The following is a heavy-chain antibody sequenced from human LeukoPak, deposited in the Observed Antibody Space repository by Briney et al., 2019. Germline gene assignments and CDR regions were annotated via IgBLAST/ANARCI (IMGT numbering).Heavy chain of an antibody. Sequence: SETLSLXCTVSGYSISSGYYWDLIRQPPGKGLEWIGSIYHSGSTYYNPSLKSRVTISVDTSKNQFSLKLSSVTAADTGVYYCAREYEESYGSGSFGRFDPWGQGTLVTVSS. CDR2: IYHSGST. J-gene: IGHJ5*02. D-gene: IGHD3-10*01. CDR1: GYSISSGYY. CDR3: AREYEESYGSGSFGRFDP. V-gene: IGHV4-38-2*02.